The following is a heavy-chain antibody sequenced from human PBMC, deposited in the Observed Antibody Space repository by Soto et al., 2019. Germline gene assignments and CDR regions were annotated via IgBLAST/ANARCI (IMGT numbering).Heavy chain of an antibody. J-gene: IGHJ6*04. D-gene: IGHD3-9*01. CDR1: GGSISSYY. CDR2: IYYSGST. V-gene: IGHV4-59*01. Sequence: SETLSLTCTVSGGSISSYYWSWIRQPPGKGLEWIGYIYYSGSTNYNPSLKSRVTISVDTSKNQFSLKLSSVTAADTAVYYCAREGIDYDIFSGYYMPSGPRMDVLGKGTTGTVSS. CDR3: AREGIDYDIFSGYYMPSGPRMDV.